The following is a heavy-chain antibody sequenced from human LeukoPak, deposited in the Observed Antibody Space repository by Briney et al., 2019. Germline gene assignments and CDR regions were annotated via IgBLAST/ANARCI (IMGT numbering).Heavy chain of an antibody. CDR3: VREHDWGDFDF. Sequence: SETLSLTCTVSGGSVISGSYYWSWIRQPPGKELEWIGYVSHSGNTNYNPSPKSRVTISKDTSKNQSSLKLSSVTAADTAVYYCVREHDWGDFDFWGQGTLVTVSS. V-gene: IGHV4-61*01. J-gene: IGHJ4*02. CDR2: VSHSGNT. CDR1: GGSVISGSYY. D-gene: IGHD3-9*01.